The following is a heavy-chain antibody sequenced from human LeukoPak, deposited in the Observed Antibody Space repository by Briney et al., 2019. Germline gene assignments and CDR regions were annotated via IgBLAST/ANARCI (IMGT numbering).Heavy chain of an antibody. Sequence: GASVKVSYKASGGTFSSYAISWVRQAPGQGLEWMGGIIPIFGTANYAQKFQGRVTITADESTSTAYMELSSLRSEDTAVYYCARESRDGRFSDYWGQGTLVTVSS. J-gene: IGHJ4*02. V-gene: IGHV1-69*01. CDR2: IIPIFGTA. CDR3: ARESRDGRFSDY. CDR1: GGTFSSYA. D-gene: IGHD3-3*01.